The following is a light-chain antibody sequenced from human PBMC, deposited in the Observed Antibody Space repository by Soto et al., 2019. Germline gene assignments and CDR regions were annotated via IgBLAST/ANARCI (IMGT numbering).Light chain of an antibody. CDR3: QQRSNWPRT. J-gene: IGKJ1*01. CDR1: QSVSSY. Sequence: EIVLTQSPATLSLSPGERATLSCRASQSVSSYVAWYQQKPGQAPRLLIYDTSNRATGIPARFSGSGSGTDFTLTISSLEPEDFAVYYCQQRSNWPRTFGQGTNVAIK. CDR2: DTS. V-gene: IGKV3-11*01.